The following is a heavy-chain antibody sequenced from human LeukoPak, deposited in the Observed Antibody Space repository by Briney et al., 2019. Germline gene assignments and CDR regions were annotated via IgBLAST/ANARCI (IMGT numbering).Heavy chain of an antibody. CDR2: ISYDGRTE. D-gene: IGHD6-6*01. CDR1: GSTFSNDS. Sequence: GGSLRLSCAASGSTFSNDSIHGVREAPGKLLEGLAIISYDGRTEYCAGSVKGRFTTSRDNYKNTLYLHIDRLRDEDTAIYYCARPRMEGTSSRYFDFWGQGIVVTVSS. J-gene: IGHJ4*02. V-gene: IGHV3-30*03. CDR3: ARPRMEGTSSRYFDF.